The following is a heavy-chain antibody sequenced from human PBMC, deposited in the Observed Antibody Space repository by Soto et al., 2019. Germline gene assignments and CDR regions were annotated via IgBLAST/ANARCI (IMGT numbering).Heavy chain of an antibody. D-gene: IGHD3-22*01. V-gene: IGHV3-23*01. CDR3: AKRYYYDGSGPYGMDV. Sequence: EVQLLESGGGLVQPGGSLRLSCAASGFTFSSYGMSWVRQAPGKGLEWVSSISASGGSTYYADSVKGRFTISRDNSKNRLYLQMNSLRAEDTAVYYCAKRYYYDGSGPYGMDVWGQGTTVTVSS. J-gene: IGHJ6*02. CDR2: ISASGGST. CDR1: GFTFSSYG.